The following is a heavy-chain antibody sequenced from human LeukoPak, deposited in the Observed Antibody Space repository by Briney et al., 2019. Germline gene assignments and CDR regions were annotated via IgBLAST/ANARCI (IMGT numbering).Heavy chain of an antibody. Sequence: GGSLRLSCAASGFTFSSYAMSWVRQAPGRGLEWVSAISGSGGSTYYADSVKGRFTISRDNSKNTLYLQMNSLRAEDTAVYYCAKDAGHSGYYYGMDVWGQGTTVTVSS. V-gene: IGHV3-23*01. D-gene: IGHD5-12*01. J-gene: IGHJ6*02. CDR2: ISGSGGST. CDR3: AKDAGHSGYYYGMDV. CDR1: GFTFSSYA.